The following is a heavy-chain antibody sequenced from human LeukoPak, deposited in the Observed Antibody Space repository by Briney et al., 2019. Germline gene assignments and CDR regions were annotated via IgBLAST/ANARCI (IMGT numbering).Heavy chain of an antibody. CDR2: MYYSGST. CDR3: ARVPHSVEGSMKAVFIHYFDY. D-gene: IGHD3-22*01. Sequence: SETLSPTCTVSNGSISSRSYYWGWIRQSPGKGLEWIGSMYYSGSTYYKRSLKSRVTISGDTSKNQFSLKLRSVTAADTAVYYCARVPHSVEGSMKAVFIHYFDYWGQGSLVTVSS. J-gene: IGHJ4*02. V-gene: IGHV4-39*07. CDR1: NGSISSRSYY.